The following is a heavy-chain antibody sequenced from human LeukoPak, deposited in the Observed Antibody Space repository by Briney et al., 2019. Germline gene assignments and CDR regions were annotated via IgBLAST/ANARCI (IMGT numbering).Heavy chain of an antibody. D-gene: IGHD1-26*01. CDR3: ARRSYSASYYLDY. CDR1: GFTFTGYY. Sequence: GASVKDSCKASGFTFTGYYMHWVRQAPGQGLEWMGRINPNSGGTNYAQKFQGWVTMTRDTSISTAYMELSRLRSDDTAVYYCARRSYSASYYLDYWAQGTLVTVSS. V-gene: IGHV1-2*04. CDR2: INPNSGGT. J-gene: IGHJ4*02.